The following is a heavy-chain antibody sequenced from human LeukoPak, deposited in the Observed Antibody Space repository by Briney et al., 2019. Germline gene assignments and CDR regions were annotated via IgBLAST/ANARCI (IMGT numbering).Heavy chain of an antibody. CDR2: ISGDGSEK. D-gene: IGHD1-26*01. J-gene: IGHJ4*02. CDR3: VRSGGY. V-gene: IGHV3-7*05. CDR1: GFIFSTYW. Sequence: GGSLGLSCAASGFIFSTYWMNWVRQAPGKGLEWVAGISGDGSEKYYVDSVKGRFTISRDNAKNSLCLQMNSLRAEDTAIYYCVRSGGYWGQGTLVTVSS.